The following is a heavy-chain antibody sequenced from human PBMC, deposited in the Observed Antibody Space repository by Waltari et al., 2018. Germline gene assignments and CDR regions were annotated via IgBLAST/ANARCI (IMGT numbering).Heavy chain of an antibody. CDR2: ILPTLRTA. CDR1: GGTFSSYA. V-gene: IGHV1-69*04. Sequence: QVQLVQSGAEVKKPGSSVKVSCKASGGTFSSYALSWVRQAPGQGLEWMGMILPTLRTADYAQKFQGRVTITADKSASTAYMELSSLRSEDTAVYYCARDIVSGSSGLSWGQGTLVTVSS. CDR3: ARDIVSGSSGLS. D-gene: IGHD2-15*01. J-gene: IGHJ4*02.